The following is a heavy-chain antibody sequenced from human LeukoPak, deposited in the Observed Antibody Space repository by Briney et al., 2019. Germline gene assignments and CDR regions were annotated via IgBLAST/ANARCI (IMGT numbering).Heavy chain of an antibody. D-gene: IGHD3-10*01. V-gene: IGHV3-23*01. CDR2: ISGSGGST. CDR3: AKDRYGSGSPSGY. J-gene: IGHJ4*02. Sequence: SEGSLRLSCAASGFTFSSYAMSWVRQAPGKGLEWVSAISGSGGSTYYADSVKGRFTISRDNSKNTLYLQMNSLRAEDTAVYYCAKDRYGSGSPSGYWGQGTLVTVSS. CDR1: GFTFSSYA.